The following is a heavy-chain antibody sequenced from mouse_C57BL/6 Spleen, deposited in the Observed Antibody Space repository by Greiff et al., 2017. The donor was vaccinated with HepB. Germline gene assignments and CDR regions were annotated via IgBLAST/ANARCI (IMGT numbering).Heavy chain of an antibody. Sequence: VQLQQPGAELVRPGTSVKLSCKASGYTFTSYWMHWVKQRPGQGLEWIGVIDPSDSYTNYNQKFKGKATLTVATSSITAYMQLSSLTSEDSAVYYCARYRGNGAWFAYWGQGTLVTVSA. CDR3: ARYRGNGAWFAY. J-gene: IGHJ3*01. V-gene: IGHV1-59*01. CDR1: GYTFTSYW. CDR2: IDPSDSYT. D-gene: IGHD2-1*01.